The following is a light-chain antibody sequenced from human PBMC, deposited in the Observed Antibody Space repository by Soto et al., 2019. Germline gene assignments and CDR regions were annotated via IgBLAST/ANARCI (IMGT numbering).Light chain of an antibody. V-gene: IGKV3-20*01. Sequence: EIVLTQSPGTPSLSPGERVTLSCGASQSLSSNSLAWYQQKPGQAPRLLIYGASSRATGIPDRFSGSGSGTDFTLTISRLEPTDFAVYFCQQYGTSPYTFGQGTKLQIK. CDR3: QQYGTSPYT. J-gene: IGKJ2*01. CDR2: GAS. CDR1: QSLSSNS.